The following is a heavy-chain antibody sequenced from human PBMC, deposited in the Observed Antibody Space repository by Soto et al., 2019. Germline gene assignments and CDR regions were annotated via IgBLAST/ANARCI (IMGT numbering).Heavy chain of an antibody. CDR1: GYTFTSYG. D-gene: IGHD4-17*01. CDR2: ISAYNGNT. J-gene: IGHJ5*02. V-gene: IGHV1-18*01. CDR3: ARALMTTVTSNWFDP. Sequence: ASVKVSCKASGYTFTSYGISWVRRAPGQGLEWMGWISAYNGNTNYAQKLQGRVTMTTDTSTSTAYMELRSLRSDDTAVYYCARALMTTVTSNWFDPWGQGTLVTV.